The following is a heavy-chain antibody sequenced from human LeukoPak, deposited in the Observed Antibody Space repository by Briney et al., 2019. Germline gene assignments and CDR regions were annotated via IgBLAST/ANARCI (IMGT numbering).Heavy chain of an antibody. CDR1: GFTFSSYA. V-gene: IGHV3-30-3*01. D-gene: IGHD3-3*01. Sequence: PGGSLRLSCAASGFTFSSYAMHWVRQAPGKGLEWVAVISYDGSNKYYADSVKGRFTISRDNSKNTLYLQMNSLRAEDTAVYYCARDKSAYYDFWSGYPPGDYWGQGTLVTVSS. CDR2: ISYDGSNK. J-gene: IGHJ4*02. CDR3: ARDKSAYYDFWSGYPPGDY.